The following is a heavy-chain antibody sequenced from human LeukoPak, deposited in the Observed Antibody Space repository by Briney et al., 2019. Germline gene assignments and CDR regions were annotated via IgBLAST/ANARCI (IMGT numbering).Heavy chain of an antibody. CDR2: ISGSGGST. CDR1: GFTFSSYA. CDR3: AKDKQWLAHPPPLGSIDY. V-gene: IGHV3-23*01. Sequence: PGGSLRLSCAASGFTFSSYAMSWVRQAPGKGLEWVSAISGSGGSTYYADSVKGRFTISRDNSKNTLYLQMNSLRAEDTAVYYCAKDKQWLAHPPPLGSIDYWGQGTLVTVSS. J-gene: IGHJ4*02. D-gene: IGHD6-19*01.